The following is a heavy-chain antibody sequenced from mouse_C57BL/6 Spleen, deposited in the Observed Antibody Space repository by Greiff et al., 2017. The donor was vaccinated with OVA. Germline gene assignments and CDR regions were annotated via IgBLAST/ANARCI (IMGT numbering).Heavy chain of an antibody. D-gene: IGHD3-2*02. Sequence: ESGPGLVKPSQSLSLTCSVTGYSITSGYYWNWIRQFPGNKLEWMGYISYDGSNNYNPSLKNRISITRDTSKNQFFLKLNSVTTEDTATYYCARQLRLRGLDYWGQGTTLTVSS. CDR2: ISYDGSN. CDR1: GYSITSGYY. CDR3: ARQLRLRGLDY. J-gene: IGHJ2*01. V-gene: IGHV3-6*01.